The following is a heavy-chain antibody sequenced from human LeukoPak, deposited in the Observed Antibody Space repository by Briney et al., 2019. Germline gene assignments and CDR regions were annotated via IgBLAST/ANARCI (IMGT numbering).Heavy chain of an antibody. J-gene: IGHJ3*02. Sequence: GGSLRLSCVASGFTFSTSWMNWVRQAPGKGLEWVANIKEDGSEKHYVDSVKGRFTISRDNSKNTLYLQMNSLRAEDTAVYYCAKVWGSYFLDVFDIWGQGTMVTVSS. CDR1: GFTFSTSW. CDR3: AKVWGSYFLDVFDI. V-gene: IGHV3-7*03. CDR2: IKEDGSEK. D-gene: IGHD1-26*01.